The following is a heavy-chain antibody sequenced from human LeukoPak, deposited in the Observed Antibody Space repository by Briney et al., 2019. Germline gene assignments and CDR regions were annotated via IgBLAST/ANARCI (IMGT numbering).Heavy chain of an antibody. CDR2: IKSKTDGGTT. CDR3: TTDPDYDFWSHFDY. Sequence: GGSLRLSCAASGFTFSSYAMSWVRQAPGKGLEWVGRIKSKTDGGTTDYAAPVKGRFTISRDDSKNTLYLQMNSLKTEDTAVYYCTTDPDYDFWSHFDYWGQGTLVTVSS. D-gene: IGHD3-3*01. CDR1: GFTFSSYA. J-gene: IGHJ4*02. V-gene: IGHV3-15*01.